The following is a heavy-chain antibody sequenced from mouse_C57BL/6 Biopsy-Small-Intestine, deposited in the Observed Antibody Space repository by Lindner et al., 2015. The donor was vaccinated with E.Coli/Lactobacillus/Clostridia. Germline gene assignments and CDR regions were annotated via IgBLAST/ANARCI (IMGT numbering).Heavy chain of an antibody. Sequence: VQLQESGGGLVQPKGSLKLSCAASGFSFNPYAMNWVRQAPGKGLEWVARIRSKNNYYPTYYADSVKDRFTISRDDSDNMLYLQMNNLKSEDTAIYFCVRHLYGQGYFDVWGTGTTVTVSS. CDR2: IRSKNNYYPT. J-gene: IGHJ1*03. V-gene: IGHV10-1*01. CDR1: GFSFNPYA. CDR3: VRHLYGQGYFDV. D-gene: IGHD1-1*02.